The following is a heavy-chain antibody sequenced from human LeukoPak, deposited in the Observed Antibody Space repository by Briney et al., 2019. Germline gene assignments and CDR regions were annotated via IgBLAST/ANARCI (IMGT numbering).Heavy chain of an antibody. CDR2: INPSGGST. J-gene: IGHJ4*02. D-gene: IGHD4-17*01. CDR3: ARYGHSPFFDY. V-gene: IGHV1-46*01. CDR1: GYTFTNYH. Sequence: ASVKVSCKASGYTFTNYHMNWVRQAPGQGLEWMGIINPSGGSTTNAQKFQVRVIMTRDMSTSTVYMELSSLRSEDMAVYFCARYGHSPFFDYWGQGTLVIVSS.